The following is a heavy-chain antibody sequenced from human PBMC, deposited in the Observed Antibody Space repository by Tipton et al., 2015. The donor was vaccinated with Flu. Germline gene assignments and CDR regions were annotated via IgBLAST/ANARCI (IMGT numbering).Heavy chain of an antibody. CDR1: GGTFSSYA. CDR2: IIPIFGTA. CDR3: ARASTTAVAVIVLGDDYYMDV. Sequence: QVQLVQSGAEVKKPGSSVKVSCKASGGTFSSYAISWVRQAPGQGLEWMGGIIPIFGTANCAQKFQGRVTITADKSTSIAYMELSSLRSEDTAVYYCARASTTAVAVIVLGDDYYMDVWGKGTTVTVSS. J-gene: IGHJ6*03. V-gene: IGHV1-69*06. D-gene: IGHD3-16*02.